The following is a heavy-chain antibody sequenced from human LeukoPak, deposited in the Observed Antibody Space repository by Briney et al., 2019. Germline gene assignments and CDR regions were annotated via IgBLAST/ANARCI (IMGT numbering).Heavy chain of an antibody. CDR2: INPSGGST. Sequence: ASVKVSCKAFGYTFTSYYMHWVRQAPGQGLEWMGIINPSGGSTSYAQKFQGRVTMTRDTPTSTVYMELSSLRSEDTAVYYCARGDIVVVVAATFPFDPWGQGTLVTVSS. D-gene: IGHD2-15*01. CDR3: ARGDIVVVVAATFPFDP. CDR1: GYTFTSYY. V-gene: IGHV1-46*01. J-gene: IGHJ5*02.